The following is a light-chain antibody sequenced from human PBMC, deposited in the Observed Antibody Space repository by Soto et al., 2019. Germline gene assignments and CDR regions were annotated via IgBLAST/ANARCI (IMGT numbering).Light chain of an antibody. Sequence: MRQSPVTLCVSLGDRATLSCRASQGIGNTLAWYQHKPGQTPRLLIYDTSTRATGVPTRFSGSRSGTEFTLTSNSLQSEDFAVYYCQPYNNWPLTFGGGTKVDIK. CDR3: QPYNNWPLT. CDR2: DTS. CDR1: QGIGNT. V-gene: IGKV3-15*01. J-gene: IGKJ4*01.